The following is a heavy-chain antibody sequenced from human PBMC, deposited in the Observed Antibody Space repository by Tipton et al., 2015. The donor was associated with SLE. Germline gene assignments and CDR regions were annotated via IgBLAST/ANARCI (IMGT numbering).Heavy chain of an antibody. V-gene: IGHV4-4*08. CDR2: IYTSGST. J-gene: IGHJ5*02. Sequence: TLSLTCTVSGGSISSYYWSWIRQPPGKGLEWIGYIYTSGSTNYNPSLKSRVTISVDTSKNQFSLKLSSGTAADTAVYYCARDRGGGIAAAGTWFDPWGQGTLVTVSS. CDR1: GGSISSYY. CDR3: ARDRGGGIAAAGTWFDP. D-gene: IGHD6-13*01.